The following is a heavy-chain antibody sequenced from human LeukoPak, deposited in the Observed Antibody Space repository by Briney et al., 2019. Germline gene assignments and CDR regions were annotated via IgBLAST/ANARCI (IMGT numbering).Heavy chain of an antibody. CDR2: IYYSGST. Sequence: LETLSLTCTVSGGSISSYYWSWIRQPPGKGLEWIGYIYYSGSTNYNPSLKSRVTISVDTSKNQFSLKLSSVTAADTAVYYCAREGAYFDGSGSYYNSGIDYWGQGTLVTVSS. CDR3: AREGAYFDGSGSYYNSGIDY. V-gene: IGHV4-59*01. D-gene: IGHD3-10*01. J-gene: IGHJ4*02. CDR1: GGSISSYY.